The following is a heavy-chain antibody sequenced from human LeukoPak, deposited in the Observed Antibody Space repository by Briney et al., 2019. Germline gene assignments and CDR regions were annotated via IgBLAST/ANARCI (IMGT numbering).Heavy chain of an antibody. Sequence: PSQTLSLTCTVSGGSISSGGYYWSWIRQPPGKGLEWIGYIYHSGSTYYNPSLKSRVTISVDRSKNQFSLKLSSVTAADTAVYYCARDYRTTVVTLDAFDIWGQGTMVTVSS. V-gene: IGHV4-30-2*01. J-gene: IGHJ3*02. CDR2: IYHSGST. CDR3: ARDYRTTVVTLDAFDI. D-gene: IGHD4-23*01. CDR1: GGSISSGGYY.